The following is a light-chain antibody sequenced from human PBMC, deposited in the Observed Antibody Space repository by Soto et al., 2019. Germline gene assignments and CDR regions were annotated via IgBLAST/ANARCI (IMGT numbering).Light chain of an antibody. CDR1: QSVSNN. CDR3: QRQSNWPRT. J-gene: IGKJ1*01. V-gene: IGKV3-15*01. Sequence: IVLTQAPVTMSVSQGERATLSCRASQSVSNNLAWYQQKPGQAPRLLIHGASTRATGIPARFSGSGSGTEFTLTISSLQSEDFAIYYCQRQSNWPRTFGQGTKVDIK. CDR2: GAS.